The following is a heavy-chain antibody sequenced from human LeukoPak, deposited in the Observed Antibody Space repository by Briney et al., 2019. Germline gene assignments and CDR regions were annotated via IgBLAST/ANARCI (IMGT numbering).Heavy chain of an antibody. Sequence: GGSLRLSCAASGFIFYDYAMHWLRQAPGKGLEWVSGISWNSASIGYADSVKGRFTISRDNAKNSLYLQMNSLRTEDTAFYYCTKDVFDFGGYFELWGRGTLVTVSS. V-gene: IGHV3-9*01. CDR3: TKDVFDFGGYFEL. CDR2: ISWNSASI. CDR1: GFIFYDYA. J-gene: IGHJ2*01. D-gene: IGHD3-16*01.